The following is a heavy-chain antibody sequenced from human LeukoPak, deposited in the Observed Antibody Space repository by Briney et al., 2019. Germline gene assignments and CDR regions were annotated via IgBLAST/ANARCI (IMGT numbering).Heavy chain of an antibody. J-gene: IGHJ6*02. CDR1: GFTFSTYA. D-gene: IGHD6-19*01. V-gene: IGHV3-30*18. Sequence: PGGSLRLSCAASGFTFSTYAMSWVRQAPGKGLEWVAVISYDGSNKYYADSVKGRFTISRDNSKNTLYLQMNSLRAEDTAVYYCAKVSRSIAVAGTNYYYGMDVWGQGTTVTVSS. CDR3: AKVSRSIAVAGTNYYYGMDV. CDR2: ISYDGSNK.